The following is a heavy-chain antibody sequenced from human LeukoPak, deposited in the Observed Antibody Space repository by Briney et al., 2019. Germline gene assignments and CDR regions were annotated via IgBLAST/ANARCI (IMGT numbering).Heavy chain of an antibody. V-gene: IGHV3-23*01. CDR1: GFTFSSYA. Sequence: GGSLRLSCAASGFTFSSYAMSWVRQAPGKGLEWVSAISGSGGSTYCADSVKGRFTISRDNSKNALYLQMNSLRAEDTAVYYCAKIRGERSRSYEDYWGQGTLVNVSS. CDR2: ISGSGGST. J-gene: IGHJ4*02. D-gene: IGHD3-10*01. CDR3: AKIRGERSRSYEDY.